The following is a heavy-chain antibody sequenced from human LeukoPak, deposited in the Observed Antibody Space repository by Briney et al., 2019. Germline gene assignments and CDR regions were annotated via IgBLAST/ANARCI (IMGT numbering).Heavy chain of an antibody. CDR2: IYYSGST. Sequence: SETLSLTCTVSGGSISSYYWSWIRQPPGKGLEWIGYIYYSGSTNYNPSLKSRVTISVDTSKNQFSLKLSSVTAADTAVYYCARVISLTMVRGPGAFDIWGQGTMVTASS. CDR1: GGSISSYY. D-gene: IGHD3-10*01. J-gene: IGHJ3*02. CDR3: ARVISLTMVRGPGAFDI. V-gene: IGHV4-59*01.